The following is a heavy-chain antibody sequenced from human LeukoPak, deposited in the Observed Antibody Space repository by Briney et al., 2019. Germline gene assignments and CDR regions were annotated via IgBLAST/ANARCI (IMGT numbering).Heavy chain of an antibody. CDR2: IIPIFGTA. V-gene: IGHV1-69*06. J-gene: IGHJ3*02. CDR1: GGTFSSYA. CDR3: ARGGYSSGWYSPDAFDI. D-gene: IGHD6-19*01. Sequence: ASVKVSCKASGGTFSSYAISWVRQAPGQGLEWMGGIIPIFGTANYAQKFQGRVTITADKSTSTAYMELRSLRSDDTAVYYCARGGYSSGWYSPDAFDIWGQGAMVTVSS.